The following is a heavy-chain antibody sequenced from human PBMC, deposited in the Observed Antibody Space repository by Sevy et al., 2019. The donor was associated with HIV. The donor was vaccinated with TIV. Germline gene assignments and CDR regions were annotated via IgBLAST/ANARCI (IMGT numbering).Heavy chain of an antibody. Sequence: SETLSLTCIVSGGSIGSSGYYWGWIRQPPGRGLEWVGSVYDSGHTYYNPSLQSRVTVSVDMSKNQFSLKLSSVTAADTAVYSCARSYYYDSSGNYYTINWFDPWGQGALVTVSS. CDR3: ARSYYYDSSGNYYTINWFDP. CDR2: VYDSGHT. J-gene: IGHJ5*02. D-gene: IGHD3-22*01. CDR1: GGSIGSSGYY. V-gene: IGHV4-39*01.